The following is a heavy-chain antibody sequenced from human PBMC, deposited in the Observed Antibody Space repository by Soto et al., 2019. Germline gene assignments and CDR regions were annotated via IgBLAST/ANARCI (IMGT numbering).Heavy chain of an antibody. J-gene: IGHJ4*02. D-gene: IGHD4-17*01. Sequence: GASVKVSCKASGYTFSSYGISWVRQAPGQGLEWMGWISAYNGNTNYAQKLQGRVTMTTDTSASTAYMELRSLRSDDTAVYYCARDHSGGDYVPVNDYWGQGTLVTVSS. CDR2: ISAYNGNT. V-gene: IGHV1-18*01. CDR3: ARDHSGGDYVPVNDY. CDR1: GYTFSSYG.